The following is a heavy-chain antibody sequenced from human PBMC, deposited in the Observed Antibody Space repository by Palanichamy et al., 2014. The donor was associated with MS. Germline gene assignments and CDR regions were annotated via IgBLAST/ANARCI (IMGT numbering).Heavy chain of an antibody. Sequence: EVQLVESGGALVQPGGSLRLSCAASGFTVNINYMNWVRQAPGKGLEWVSVIYSGGKTHYANSVKGRFTISRGNSQNTLYLDMNGLRAEDTAMYYCARSVTGYWYYGLDVWGQGTTVTVSS. CDR2: IYSGGKT. V-gene: IGHV3-66*01. D-gene: IGHD1-14*01. CDR1: GFTVNINY. CDR3: ARSVTGYWYYGLDV. J-gene: IGHJ6*02.